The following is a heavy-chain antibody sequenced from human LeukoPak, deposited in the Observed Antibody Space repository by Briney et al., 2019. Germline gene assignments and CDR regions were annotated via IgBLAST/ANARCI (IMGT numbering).Heavy chain of an antibody. D-gene: IGHD5-24*01. CDR2: IYTSGST. CDR1: GGSISSGSYY. Sequence: SSETLSLTCTVSGGSISSGSYYWSWIRQPAGKGLEWIGRIYTSGSTNYNPSLKSRVTISVDTSKNQFSLKLSSVTAADTAVYYCARVEMATGEDWFDPWGQGTLVTVSS. V-gene: IGHV4-61*02. CDR3: ARVEMATGEDWFDP. J-gene: IGHJ5*02.